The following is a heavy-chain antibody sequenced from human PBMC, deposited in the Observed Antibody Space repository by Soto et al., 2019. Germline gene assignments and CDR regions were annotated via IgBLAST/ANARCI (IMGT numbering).Heavy chain of an antibody. Sequence: SETLSLTCAVSGYSISSGFYWGWIRQPPGRGLEWVGSIYHSGNTYYNPSLKSRVTISVDRSKNQFSLKLTSVTAADTAVYYCAKNLPRTGRFDYWGQGTLVTVSS. CDR2: IYHSGNT. J-gene: IGHJ4*02. V-gene: IGHV4-38-2*01. CDR1: GYSISSGFY. CDR3: AKNLPRTGRFDY.